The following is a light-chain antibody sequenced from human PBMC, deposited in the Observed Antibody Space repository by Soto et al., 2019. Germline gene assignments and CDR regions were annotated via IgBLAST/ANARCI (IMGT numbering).Light chain of an antibody. V-gene: IGKV1-5*03. J-gene: IGKJ4*01. CDR3: QQYNSYPS. CDR1: QSISSW. CDR2: KAS. Sequence: DIQMTQSPSTLSASVGDRVTITCRASQSISSWLAWYQQKPGKAPKLLIYKASSLESGVPSRFSGSGAGTEFPITISSLQPEDLATYYCQQYNSYPSFGGGTKVEIK.